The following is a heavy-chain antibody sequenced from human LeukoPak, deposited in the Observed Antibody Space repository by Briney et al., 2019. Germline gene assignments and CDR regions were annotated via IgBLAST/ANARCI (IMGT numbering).Heavy chain of an antibody. V-gene: IGHV1-18*01. J-gene: IGHJ4*02. CDR2: ISAYNGNT. Sequence: GASVKVSCKASGYTFTSYGISWVRQAPAQGIEWMGWISAYNGNTNYAQKLQGRVTMTTDTSTSTAYMEPRSLRSDDTAVYYCARCRRVGQWLGKKDYFDYWGQGTLVTVSS. CDR3: ARCRRVGQWLGKKDYFDY. D-gene: IGHD6-19*01. CDR1: GYTFTSYG.